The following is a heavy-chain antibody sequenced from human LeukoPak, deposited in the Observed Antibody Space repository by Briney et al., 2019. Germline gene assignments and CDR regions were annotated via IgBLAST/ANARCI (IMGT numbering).Heavy chain of an antibody. J-gene: IGHJ4*02. CDR1: GYTFTSYD. D-gene: IGHD3-22*01. CDR3: ARGPRGYYDSSGYYSFDY. V-gene: IGHV1-8*01. Sequence: ASVKVSCKASGYTFTSYDINWVRQATGQGLEWMGWMNPNSGNTGYAQKFQGRVTITRNTSISTAYMELSSLRSEDTAVYYCARGPRGYYDSSGYYSFDYWGQGTLVTVSS. CDR2: MNPNSGNT.